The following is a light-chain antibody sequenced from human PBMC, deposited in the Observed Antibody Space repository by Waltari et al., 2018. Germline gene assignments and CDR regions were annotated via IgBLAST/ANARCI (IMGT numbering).Light chain of an antibody. CDR2: DDS. V-gene: IGLV3-21*02. CDR3: EVWDSNSDHYV. J-gene: IGLJ1*01. Sequence: SYVLTQPPSVSVAPGQTARITCGGDNIGRKSGHWYQQRPGQAPVMVGYDDSARPSGIPDRCSGSNSGNTATLTISRVEAGDEADYYCEVWDSNSDHYVFAPGTRVTVL. CDR1: NIGRKS.